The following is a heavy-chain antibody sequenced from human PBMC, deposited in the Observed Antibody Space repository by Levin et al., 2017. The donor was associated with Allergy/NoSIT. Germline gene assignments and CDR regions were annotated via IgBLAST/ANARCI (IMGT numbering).Heavy chain of an antibody. Sequence: SLKISCAASGFTFDDYAMHWVRQAPGKGLEWVSIIYWNSGNKDYADSVKGRFTISRDNSKNSLYLQMNSLRGEDTALYYCVKGFGATVPSGMDVWGPGTTDIVSS. CDR1: GFTFDDYA. CDR2: IYWNSGNK. D-gene: IGHD1-26*01. V-gene: IGHV3-9*01. CDR3: VKGFGATVPSGMDV. J-gene: IGHJ6*02.